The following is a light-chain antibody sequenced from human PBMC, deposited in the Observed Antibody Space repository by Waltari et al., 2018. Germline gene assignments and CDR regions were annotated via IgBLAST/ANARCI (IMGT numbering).Light chain of an antibody. V-gene: IGLV2-14*01. CDR2: EVS. CDR1: SSDIGAYNH. CDR3: TSFTSSATWV. J-gene: IGLJ3*02. Sequence: QSALTQPASVSGSPRQSITISCSGTSSDIGAYNHFSWYQKLPGKAPKLMIYEVSNRPSGVSNRFSGSKSGNTASLTISGLQADDESHYYCTSFTSSATWVFGGGTKVTVL.